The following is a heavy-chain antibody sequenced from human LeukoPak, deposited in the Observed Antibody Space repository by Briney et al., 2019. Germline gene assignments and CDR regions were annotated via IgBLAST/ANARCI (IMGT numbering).Heavy chain of an antibody. CDR3: ARAEYSSSWSRIDY. D-gene: IGHD6-13*01. CDR1: GGSISSSSYY. J-gene: IGHJ4*02. V-gene: IGHV4-39*01. Sequence: SETLSLTCTVSGGSISSSSYYWGWIRQPPGKGLEWIGSIYYSGSTYYNPSLKSRVTISVDTSKNQFSLKLSSVTAADTAVYYCARAEYSSSWSRIDYWGQGTLVTVSS. CDR2: IYYSGST.